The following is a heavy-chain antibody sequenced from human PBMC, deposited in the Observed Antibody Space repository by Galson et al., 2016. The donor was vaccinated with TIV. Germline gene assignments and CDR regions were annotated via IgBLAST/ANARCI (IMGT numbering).Heavy chain of an antibody. Sequence: QSGAEVKKAGDSLKFSCKESGYTFATSWIGWVRQRPGKGLEWMGIIYPGDSDTRYSPPFAGQVTISADKYISTAYLQWDSLKASDTAMYFCARGEEPYYFGSGNGYFDFWGQGTLVTVSS. V-gene: IGHV5-51*03. J-gene: IGHJ4*02. CDR2: IYPGDSDT. D-gene: IGHD3-10*01. CDR1: GYTFATSW. CDR3: ARGEEPYYFGSGNGYFDF.